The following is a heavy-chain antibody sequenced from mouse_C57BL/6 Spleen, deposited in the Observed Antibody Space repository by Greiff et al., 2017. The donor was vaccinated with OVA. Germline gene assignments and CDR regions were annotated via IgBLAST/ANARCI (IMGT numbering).Heavy chain of an antibody. CDR3: ATDSSSYFDY. CDR1: GFSLTSYG. D-gene: IGHD3-2*01. CDR2: IWSGGST. Sequence: VMLVESGPGLVQPSQSLSITCTVSGFSLTSYGVHWVRQSPGKGLEWLGVIWSGGSTDYNAAFISRLSISKDNSKSQVFFKMNSLQADDTAIYYCATDSSSYFDYWGQGTTLTVSS. V-gene: IGHV2-2*01. J-gene: IGHJ2*01.